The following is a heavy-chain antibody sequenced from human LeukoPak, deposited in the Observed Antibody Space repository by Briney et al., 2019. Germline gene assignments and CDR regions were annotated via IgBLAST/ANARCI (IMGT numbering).Heavy chain of an antibody. CDR3: ARADHYSSDWYDYYYFMAV. CDR2: IIPILGIA. CDR1: GGTFSSYT. J-gene: IGHJ6*03. V-gene: IGHV1-69*02. Sequence: SVRVSCKASGGTFSSYTISWVRQAPGQGLEWMGRIIPILGIANYAQKFQGRVTITADKSTSTAYMELSSLRSEDTAVYNCARADHYSSDWYDYYYFMAVWGKGTTVTVSS. D-gene: IGHD6-19*01.